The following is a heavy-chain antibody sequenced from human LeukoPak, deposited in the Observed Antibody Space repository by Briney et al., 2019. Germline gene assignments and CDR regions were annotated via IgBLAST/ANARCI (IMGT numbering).Heavy chain of an antibody. V-gene: IGHV3-30*04. J-gene: IGHJ4*02. CDR1: GFTFSSYA. D-gene: IGHD3-22*01. Sequence: PGGSLRLSCAASGFTFSSYAMHWVRQAPGKGLEWVAVISYDGSNKYYADSVKGRFTISRDNSKNTLYLQMNSLRAEDTAVYYCAREYLYYYDSSGYLTPTFDYWGQGTPVTVSS. CDR3: AREYLYYYDSSGYLTPTFDY. CDR2: ISYDGSNK.